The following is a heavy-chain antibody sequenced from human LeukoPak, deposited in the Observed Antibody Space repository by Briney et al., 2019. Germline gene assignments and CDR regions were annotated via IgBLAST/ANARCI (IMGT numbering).Heavy chain of an antibody. Sequence: GGSLRLSCAASGFTFSSYSMNWVRQAPGKGLEWVSSISSSSSYIYYADSVKGRFTISRDNAKNSLYLQMNSLRAEDTAVYYCARRAIVGATTFFDYWGQGTLVTVSS. D-gene: IGHD1-26*01. CDR2: ISSSSSYI. V-gene: IGHV3-21*01. CDR1: GFTFSSYS. J-gene: IGHJ4*02. CDR3: ARRAIVGATTFFDY.